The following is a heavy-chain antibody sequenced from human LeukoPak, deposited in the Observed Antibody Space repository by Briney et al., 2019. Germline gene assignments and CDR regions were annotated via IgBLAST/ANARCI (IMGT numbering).Heavy chain of an antibody. D-gene: IGHD3-22*01. CDR3: ARRQYYYDSSGYYYYFDY. Sequence: SETLSLTCTVSGGSISSYYWSWIRQPPGKGLERIGYIYYSGTTNYNPSLKSRVTISVDTSKNQFSLKLSSVTAADTAVYYCARRQYYYDSSGYYYYFDYWGQGTLVTVSS. J-gene: IGHJ4*02. CDR2: IYYSGTT. V-gene: IGHV4-59*01. CDR1: GGSISSYY.